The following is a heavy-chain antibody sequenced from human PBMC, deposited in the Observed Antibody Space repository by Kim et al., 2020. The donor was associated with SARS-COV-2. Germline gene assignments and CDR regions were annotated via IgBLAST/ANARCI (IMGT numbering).Heavy chain of an antibody. CDR1: GFTFSSYA. CDR2: ISYDGSNK. CDR3: ARLLRYFDWLFPGASDAFDI. D-gene: IGHD3-9*01. Sequence: GGSLRLSCAASGFTFSSYAMHWVRQAPGKGLEWVAVISYDGSNKYYADSVKGRFTISRDNSKNTLYLQMNSLRAEDTAVYYCARLLRYFDWLFPGASDAFDIWGQGTMVTVSS. V-gene: IGHV3-30*04. J-gene: IGHJ3*02.